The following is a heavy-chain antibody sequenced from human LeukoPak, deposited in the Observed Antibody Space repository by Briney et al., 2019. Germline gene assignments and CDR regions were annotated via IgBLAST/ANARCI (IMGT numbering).Heavy chain of an antibody. V-gene: IGHV3-23*01. Sequence: QAGGSLRLSCAASGFSFKDYWMSWVRQAQGKGLEWVSAISGSGGGTYYADSVKGRFTISRDNSKNTLYLQMNSLRAEDTAVYYCAKDGCWGGFDYWGQGTLVTVSS. CDR2: ISGSGGGT. J-gene: IGHJ4*02. CDR1: GFSFKDYW. CDR3: AKDGCWGGFDY. D-gene: IGHD3-16*01.